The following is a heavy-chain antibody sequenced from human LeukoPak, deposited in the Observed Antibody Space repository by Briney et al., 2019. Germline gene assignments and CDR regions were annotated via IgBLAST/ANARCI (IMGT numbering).Heavy chain of an antibody. V-gene: IGHV4-59*01. CDR2: IYYSGST. D-gene: IGHD5-24*01. Sequence: SETLSLTCTVSGGSISSYWSWIRQPPGKGLEWIGYIYYSGSTNYNPSLKSRVTISVDTSKNRFSLKLSSVTAADTAVYYCARTRDGYKMFDYWGQGTLVTVSS. CDR3: ARTRDGYKMFDY. CDR1: GGSISSY. J-gene: IGHJ4*02.